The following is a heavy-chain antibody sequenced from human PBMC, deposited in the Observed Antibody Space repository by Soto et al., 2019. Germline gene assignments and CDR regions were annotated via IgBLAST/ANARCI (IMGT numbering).Heavy chain of an antibody. CDR3: ARTMIVVVRSYYYYGMDV. V-gene: IGHV1-69*01. D-gene: IGHD3-22*01. Sequence: QVQLVQSGAEVKKPGSSVKVSCKASGGTFSSYAISWVRQAPGQGLEWMGGIIPIFGTANYAQKFQGRVTLTADESTSTAYMELSSLRSEDTAVYYFARTMIVVVRSYYYYGMDVWCQGTTVTVSS. CDR2: IIPIFGTA. CDR1: GGTFSSYA. J-gene: IGHJ6*02.